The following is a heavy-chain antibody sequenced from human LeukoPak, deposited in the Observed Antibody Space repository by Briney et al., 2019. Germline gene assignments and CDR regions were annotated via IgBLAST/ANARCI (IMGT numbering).Heavy chain of an antibody. J-gene: IGHJ5*02. CDR2: IYTSGST. CDR1: GGSISSYY. V-gene: IGHV4-4*07. CDR3: ARERGLLIVVVPAARGLRFDP. D-gene: IGHD2-2*01. Sequence: SETLSLTCTVSGGSISSYYWSWIRQPAGKGLEWIGRIYTSGSTNYNPSLKSRVTMSVDTSKNQFSLKLSSVTAADTAVYYCARERGLLIVVVPAARGLRFDPWGQGTLVTVSS.